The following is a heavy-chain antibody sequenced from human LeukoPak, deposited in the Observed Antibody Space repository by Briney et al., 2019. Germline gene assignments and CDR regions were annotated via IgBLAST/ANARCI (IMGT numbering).Heavy chain of an antibody. CDR2: FDPDDGET. CDR1: GYTFITYG. J-gene: IGHJ3*02. D-gene: IGHD3-10*01. V-gene: IGHV1-24*01. CDR3: ATLLITMVRGVVHDAFDI. Sequence: ASVKVSCKASGYTFITYGIIWVRQAPGQGLEWMGGFDPDDGETIYAQKFQGRVTMTEDTSTDTAYMELSSLRSEDTAVYYCATLLITMVRGVVHDAFDIWGQGTMVTVSS.